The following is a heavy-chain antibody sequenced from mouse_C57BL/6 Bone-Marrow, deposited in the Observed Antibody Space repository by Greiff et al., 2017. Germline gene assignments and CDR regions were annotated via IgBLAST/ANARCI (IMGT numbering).Heavy chain of an antibody. V-gene: IGHV1-69*01. J-gene: IGHJ4*01. Sequence: VQLQQPGAELVMPGASVKLSCKASGYTFTSYWMHWVKQRPGQGLEWIGEINPSDSYTNYNQKFKGKSTLTVDKSSSTAFMQLSSLTSEDSAVYYCARSGDYGDYYDMDYWGQGTSVTVSS. D-gene: IGHD2-4*01. CDR2: INPSDSYT. CDR3: ARSGDYGDYYDMDY. CDR1: GYTFTSYW.